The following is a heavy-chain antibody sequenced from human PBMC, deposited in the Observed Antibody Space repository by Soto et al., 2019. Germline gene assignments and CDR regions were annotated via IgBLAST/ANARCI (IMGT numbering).Heavy chain of an antibody. CDR2: INDGNGIT. Sequence: GASVKVSCKASGYTFTNYAVHWVRQAPGQRLEWMGWINDGNGITKYSQKFQDRVTITRDTSASTAYMELTSPRSEDTAVYYCARGGTVTSYYFDYWGPGTLVTVSS. CDR3: ARGGTVTSYYFDY. D-gene: IGHD4-17*01. V-gene: IGHV1-3*01. J-gene: IGHJ4*02. CDR1: GYTFTNYA.